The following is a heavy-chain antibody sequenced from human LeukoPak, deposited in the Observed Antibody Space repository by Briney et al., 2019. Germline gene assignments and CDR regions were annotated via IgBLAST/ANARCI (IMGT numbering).Heavy chain of an antibody. J-gene: IGHJ3*02. Sequence: GGSLRLSCVASRFIFSSYEMNWVRQAPGKGLEWLSYISSSGSTIFYADSVKGRFTISRDNAKNSLYLQMNRLRAEDTAVYYCARGRAGYSSSWGIWGQGTMVTVSS. D-gene: IGHD6-13*01. CDR2: ISSSGSTI. CDR1: RFIFSSYE. V-gene: IGHV3-48*03. CDR3: ARGRAGYSSSWGI.